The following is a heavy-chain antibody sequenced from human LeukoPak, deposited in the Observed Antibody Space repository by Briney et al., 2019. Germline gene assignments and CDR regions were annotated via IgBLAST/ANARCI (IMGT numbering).Heavy chain of an antibody. CDR1: GYTFTSYG. V-gene: IGHV1-45*02. Sequence: ASVKVSCKASGYTFTSYGISWVRQAPGQALEWMGWITPFNGNTNYAQKFQDRVTITRDRSMSTAYMELSSLRSEDTAMYYCARSKSGYGGDWFDPWGQGTLVTVSS. CDR3: ARSKSGYGGDWFDP. CDR2: ITPFNGNT. D-gene: IGHD5-12*01. J-gene: IGHJ5*02.